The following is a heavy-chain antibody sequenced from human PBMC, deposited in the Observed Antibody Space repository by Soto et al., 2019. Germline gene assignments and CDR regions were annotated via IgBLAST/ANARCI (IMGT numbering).Heavy chain of an antibody. D-gene: IGHD3-3*01. CDR1: GGTFSSYA. CDR2: IIPIFGTA. V-gene: IGHV1-69*13. J-gene: IGHJ6*02. Sequence: SVKVSCKASGGTFSSYAISWVRQAPGQGLEWIGGIIPIFGTANYAQKFQGRVTITADESTSTAYMELSSLRSEDTAVYYCASSITIFGVGINPSIPYGMDVWGQGTTVTVSS. CDR3: ASSITIFGVGINPSIPYGMDV.